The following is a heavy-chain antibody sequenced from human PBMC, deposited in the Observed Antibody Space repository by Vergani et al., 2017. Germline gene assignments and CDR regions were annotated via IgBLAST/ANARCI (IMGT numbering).Heavy chain of an antibody. V-gene: IGHV4-59*01. CDR3: AALGGSYYFDY. J-gene: IGHJ4*02. CDR1: GGSISRYY. CDR2: SYYSGST. D-gene: IGHD1-26*01. Sequence: QVQLQESGPGLVKPSETLSLTFTVSGGSISRYYWSWIRQPPGKGLEWIGYSYYSGSTNYNPSLKSRVTISVDTSKNQFSLKLSSVTAADTAVYYCAALGGSYYFDYWGQGTLVTVSS.